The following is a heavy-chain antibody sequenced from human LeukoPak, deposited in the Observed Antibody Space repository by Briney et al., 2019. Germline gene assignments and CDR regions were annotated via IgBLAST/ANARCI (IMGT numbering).Heavy chain of an antibody. Sequence: SETLSLTCTVSGGSISSYYWSWIRQPPGKGLEWIGYIQKRGSTNYNPSLKSRVTISVDMPKNQFSLKLRSVTAADTAVYYCARGRPGIAVAGDAFDIWGRGTMVIVSS. CDR3: ARGRPGIAVAGDAFDI. D-gene: IGHD6-19*01. CDR1: GGSISSYY. J-gene: IGHJ3*02. V-gene: IGHV4-59*01. CDR2: IQKRGST.